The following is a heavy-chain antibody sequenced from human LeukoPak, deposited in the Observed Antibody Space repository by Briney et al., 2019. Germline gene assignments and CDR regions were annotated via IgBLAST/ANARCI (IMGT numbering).Heavy chain of an antibody. Sequence: SETLSLTCTVSGGSVSSYYWSWIRQPPGKGLEWIGYIYYSGSTNYNPSLKSRVTMSVDTSKNQFSLKLSSVTAADTAVYYCASITLRLTPIDHWGQGTLVTVSS. CDR1: GGSVSSYY. CDR2: IYYSGST. V-gene: IGHV4-59*02. D-gene: IGHD2-21*02. CDR3: ASITLRLTPIDH. J-gene: IGHJ4*02.